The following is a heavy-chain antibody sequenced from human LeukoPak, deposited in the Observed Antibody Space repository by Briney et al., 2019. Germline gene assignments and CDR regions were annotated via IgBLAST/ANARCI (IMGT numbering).Heavy chain of an antibody. D-gene: IGHD6-19*01. Sequence: GGSLRLSCAASGFTFSSYAMSWVRQAPGKGLEWVSAISGSGGSTYYADSVKGQFTISRDNSKNTLYLQMNSLRAEDTAVYYCARGGAGTIFDYWGQGTLVTVSS. CDR2: ISGSGGST. CDR1: GFTFSSYA. CDR3: ARGGAGTIFDY. V-gene: IGHV3-23*01. J-gene: IGHJ4*02.